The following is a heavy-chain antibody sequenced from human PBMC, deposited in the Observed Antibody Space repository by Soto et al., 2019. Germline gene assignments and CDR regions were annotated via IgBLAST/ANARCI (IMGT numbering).Heavy chain of an antibody. J-gene: IGHJ6*02. CDR1: GFTFSSYA. V-gene: IGHV3-23*01. CDR3: AKDPGRGYCSGGSCYPDYYGMDV. CDR2: ISGSGGST. Sequence: PGGSLRLSCAASGFTFSSYAMSWVRQAPGKGLEWVSAISGSGGSTYYADSVKGRFTISRDNSKNTLYLQMNSLRAEDTAVYYCAKDPGRGYCSGGSCYPDYYGMDVWGQGTTVTVSS. D-gene: IGHD2-15*01.